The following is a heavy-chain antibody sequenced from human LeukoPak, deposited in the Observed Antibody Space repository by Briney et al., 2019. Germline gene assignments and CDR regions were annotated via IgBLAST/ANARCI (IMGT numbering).Heavy chain of an antibody. D-gene: IGHD6-6*01. CDR1: GFTFSSYS. Sequence: GGSLRLSCAASGFTFSSYSMNWVRQAPGKGLEWVSSISSSSSYIYYADSVKGRFTISRDNAKNSLYLQMNSLRAEDMAVYYCARTYSSLRGTFDYWGQGTLVTVSS. CDR2: ISSSSSYI. V-gene: IGHV3-21*01. CDR3: ARTYSSLRGTFDY. J-gene: IGHJ4*02.